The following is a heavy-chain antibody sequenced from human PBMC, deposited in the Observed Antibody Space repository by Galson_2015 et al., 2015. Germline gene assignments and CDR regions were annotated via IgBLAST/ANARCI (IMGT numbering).Heavy chain of an antibody. CDR3: ARDHKYQLLYGVGGMDV. CDR2: IKQDGSEK. J-gene: IGHJ6*02. D-gene: IGHD2-2*02. CDR1: GFTFSSYW. Sequence: SLRLSCAASGFTFSSYWMSWVRQAPGKGLEWVANIKQDGSEKYYVDSVKGRFTISRDNAKNSLYLQMNSLRAEDTAVYYCARDHKYQLLYGVGGMDVWGQGTTVTVSS. V-gene: IGHV3-7*01.